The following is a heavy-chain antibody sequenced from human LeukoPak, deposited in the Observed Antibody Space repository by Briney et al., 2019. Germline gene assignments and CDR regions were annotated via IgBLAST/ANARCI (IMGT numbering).Heavy chain of an antibody. CDR3: AKGNWRYFDY. Sequence: GGSLRLSCAASGFTFSTYVMSWVRHAPGKGLEWVSAISGSGGSTYYAASVKGRFTISRDNSKNTLYLQMNSVGADDTAVYYCAKGNWRYFDYWGQGTLVTVSS. CDR2: ISGSGGST. D-gene: IGHD1-1*01. CDR1: GFTFSTYV. J-gene: IGHJ4*02. V-gene: IGHV3-23*01.